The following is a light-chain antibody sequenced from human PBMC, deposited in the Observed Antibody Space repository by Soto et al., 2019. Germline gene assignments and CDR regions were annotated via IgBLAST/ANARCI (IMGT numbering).Light chain of an antibody. CDR2: DAS. J-gene: IGKJ4*01. V-gene: IGKV3-11*01. Sequence: EIVLTQSPATLSLSPGERATLSCRASQSGSRYLAWYQQKPGQAPRLLIYDASNRATGIPARFSGSGSGTDFTLTISSLEPEDFAVYYCQQRSNWPPLTFGGGTKVEIK. CDR3: QQRSNWPPLT. CDR1: QSGSRY.